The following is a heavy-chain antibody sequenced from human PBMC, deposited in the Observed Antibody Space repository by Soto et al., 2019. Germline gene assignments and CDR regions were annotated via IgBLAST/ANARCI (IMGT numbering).Heavy chain of an antibody. Sequence: GWSLRLSCAASGFTFSSYGMHWVGQAPGKGLEWVAVISYDGSNKYYADSVKGRFTISRDNSKNTLYLQMNSLRAEDTAVYHCAKGRRQWSIFDYWGQGTLVTVSS. CDR1: GFTFSSYG. CDR3: AKGRRQWSIFDY. D-gene: IGHD6-19*01. CDR2: ISYDGSNK. J-gene: IGHJ4*02. V-gene: IGHV3-30*18.